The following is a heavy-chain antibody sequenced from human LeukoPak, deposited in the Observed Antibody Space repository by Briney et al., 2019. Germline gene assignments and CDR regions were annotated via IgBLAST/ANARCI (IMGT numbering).Heavy chain of an antibody. V-gene: IGHV3-33*05. CDR3: ARRTVTRDWYFDL. CDR1: GFTFSSYA. Sequence: GGSLRLSCAASGFTFSSYAMWWARQAPGKGLEWVAVIEYDGSYEYYADSVKGRFTISRDNAKNSLYLQMNSLRAEDTAVYYCARRTVTRDWYFDLWGRGTLVTVSS. D-gene: IGHD4-17*01. CDR2: IEYDGSYE. J-gene: IGHJ2*01.